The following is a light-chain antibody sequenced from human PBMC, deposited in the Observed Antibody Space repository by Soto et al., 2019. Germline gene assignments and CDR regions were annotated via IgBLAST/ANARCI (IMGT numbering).Light chain of an antibody. Sequence: QSALTQPASVSGSPGQSITISCTGTSSDVGGYNYVSWFQQHPGKAPKLMIYEVSNRPSGVSNRFSGSKSGNTASLTISGLQAEDEADYYCSSYTSGGDVFGTGTQLTVL. CDR1: SSDVGGYNY. J-gene: IGLJ1*01. V-gene: IGLV2-14*01. CDR2: EVS. CDR3: SSYTSGGDV.